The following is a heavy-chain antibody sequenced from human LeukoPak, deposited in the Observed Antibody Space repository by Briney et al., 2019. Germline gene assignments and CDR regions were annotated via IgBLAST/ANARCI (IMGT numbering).Heavy chain of an antibody. V-gene: IGHV3-23*01. D-gene: IGHD6-13*01. Sequence: GGSLRLSCAASGFTFSSYAMSWLRQAPGKGLEGVSAISGSGGSTYYADSVKGRFTISRDNSKNTLYLQMNSLRAEDTAVYYCASAASSSWYYFDYWGQGTLVTVSS. J-gene: IGHJ4*02. CDR3: ASAASSSWYYFDY. CDR2: ISGSGGST. CDR1: GFTFSSYA.